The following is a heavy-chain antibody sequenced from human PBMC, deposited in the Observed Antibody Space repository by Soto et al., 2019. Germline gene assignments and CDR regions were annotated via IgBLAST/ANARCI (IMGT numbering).Heavy chain of an antibody. CDR1: GYSFTSYW. V-gene: IGHV5-51*01. D-gene: IGHD3-10*01. J-gene: IGHJ6*02. Sequence: GESLKISCKGSGYSFTSYWIGWVRQMPGKGLEWMGIIYPGDSDTRYSPSFQGQVTISADKSISTAYLQWSSLKASDTAMYYCARHRDGSGSSSYGMEVWGQETTVNASS. CDR2: IYPGDSDT. CDR3: ARHRDGSGSSSYGMEV.